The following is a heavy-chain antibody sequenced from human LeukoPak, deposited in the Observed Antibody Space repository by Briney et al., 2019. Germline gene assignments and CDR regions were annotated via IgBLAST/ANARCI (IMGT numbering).Heavy chain of an antibody. Sequence: KASCKASGGTFSSYAISWVRQAPGQGLEWMGGIIPIFGTANYAQKFQGRVTITTGESTSTAYMELSSLRSEDTAVYYCASDSSGWYYDYWGQGTLVTVSS. V-gene: IGHV1-69*05. J-gene: IGHJ4*02. CDR3: ASDSSGWYYDY. D-gene: IGHD6-19*01. CDR2: IIPIFGTA. CDR1: GGTFSSYA.